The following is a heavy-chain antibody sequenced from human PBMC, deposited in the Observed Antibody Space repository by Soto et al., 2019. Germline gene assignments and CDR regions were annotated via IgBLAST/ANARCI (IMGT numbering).Heavy chain of an antibody. J-gene: IGHJ5*02. CDR2: ISGSGGST. Sequence: PGGSLRLSCAASGFTFSSYAMSWVRQAPGKGLEWVSAISGSGGSTYYADSVKGRFTISRDNSKNTLYLQMNSLRAEDTAVYYCAKDRTSPPSYKKLTNWFDPWGQGTLVTVSS. CDR1: GFTFSSYA. CDR3: AKDRTSPPSYKKLTNWFDP. D-gene: IGHD1-26*01. V-gene: IGHV3-23*01.